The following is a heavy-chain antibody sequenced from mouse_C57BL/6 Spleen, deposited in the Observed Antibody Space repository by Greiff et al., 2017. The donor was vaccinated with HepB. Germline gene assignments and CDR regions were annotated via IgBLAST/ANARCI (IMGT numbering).Heavy chain of an antibody. Sequence: QVQLQQSGPELVKPGASVKISCKASGYAFSSSWMNWVKQRPGKGLEWIGRIYPGDGDTNYNGKFKGKATLTADKSSSTAYMQLSSLTSEDSAVYFCAREEFITTVVATPFDYWGQGTTLTVSS. J-gene: IGHJ2*01. CDR3: AREEFITTVVATPFDY. V-gene: IGHV1-82*01. CDR2: IYPGDGDT. CDR1: GYAFSSSW. D-gene: IGHD1-1*01.